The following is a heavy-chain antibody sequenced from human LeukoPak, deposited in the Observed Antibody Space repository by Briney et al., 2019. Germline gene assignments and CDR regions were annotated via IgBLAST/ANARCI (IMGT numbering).Heavy chain of an antibody. D-gene: IGHD3-10*01. CDR1: GFTFSDYY. V-gene: IGHV3-11*04. J-gene: IGHJ4*02. CDR2: ISSSGSTI. CDR3: ASDYYYGSGIDY. Sequence: GGSLRPSCAASGFTFSDYYMSWIRQAPGKGLEWVSYISSSGSTIYYADSVKGRFTISRDNAKNSLYLQMNSLRAEDTAVYYCASDYYYGSGIDYWGQGTLVTVSS.